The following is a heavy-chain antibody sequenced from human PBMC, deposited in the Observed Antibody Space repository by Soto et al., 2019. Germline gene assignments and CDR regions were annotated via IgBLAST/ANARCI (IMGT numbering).Heavy chain of an antibody. Sequence: EVEMVESGGGLVQPGGSLRLSCAASGFTFSSYWMSWVRQAPGKGLEWVANIKQDGTEKYYVDSVKGRFTISRDNAKNSLYLQMNSLRAEDTAVYYCARDPGGLMVGATNCFDYWGQGTLVTVSS. V-gene: IGHV3-7*03. CDR2: IKQDGTEK. J-gene: IGHJ4*02. D-gene: IGHD1-26*01. CDR1: GFTFSSYW. CDR3: ARDPGGLMVGATNCFDY.